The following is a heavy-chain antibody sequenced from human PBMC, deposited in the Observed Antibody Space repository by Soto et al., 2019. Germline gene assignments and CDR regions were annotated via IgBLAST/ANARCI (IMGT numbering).Heavy chain of an antibody. Sequence: EVQLVESGGVVVQPGGSLRLSCAASGFTFDDYTMHWVRQAPGKGLEWVSLISWDGGSTYYADSVKGRFTISRDNSTNSLYLQMNSLRTEDTALYYCAKAERIYEYSSSIDYWGQGTLVTVSS. CDR1: GFTFDDYT. D-gene: IGHD6-6*01. V-gene: IGHV3-43*01. CDR2: ISWDGGST. CDR3: AKAERIYEYSSSIDY. J-gene: IGHJ4*02.